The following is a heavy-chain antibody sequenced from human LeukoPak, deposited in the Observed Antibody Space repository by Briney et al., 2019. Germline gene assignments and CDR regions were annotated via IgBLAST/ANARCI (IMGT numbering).Heavy chain of an antibody. V-gene: IGHV1-69*13. D-gene: IGHD2-15*01. CDR3: ASPPPRWSTDAFDI. J-gene: IGHJ3*02. CDR2: IIPIFGTA. CDR1: GGTFSSYA. Sequence: SVKVSCKASGGTFSSYAISWVRQAPGQGLEWMGGIIPIFGTANYAQKFQGRVTITADESTSTAYMELSSLRSEDTAVYYCASPPPRWSTDAFDIWGQGTMVTVSS.